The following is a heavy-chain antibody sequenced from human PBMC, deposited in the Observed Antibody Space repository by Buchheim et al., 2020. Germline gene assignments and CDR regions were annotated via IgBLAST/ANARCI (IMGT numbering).Heavy chain of an antibody. Sequence: EVQLVESGGGLVQPGRSLRLSCTASGFTFGDYAMSWFRQAPGKGLEWVGFIRSKAYGGTTEYAASVKGRFTISRDDSKSIPYLQMNSLKTEDTAMYYCTRKYRRDGYNRDFDYWGQGTL. CDR2: IRSKAYGGTT. J-gene: IGHJ4*02. V-gene: IGHV3-49*03. CDR3: TRKYRRDGYNRDFDY. CDR1: GFTFGDYA. D-gene: IGHD5-24*01.